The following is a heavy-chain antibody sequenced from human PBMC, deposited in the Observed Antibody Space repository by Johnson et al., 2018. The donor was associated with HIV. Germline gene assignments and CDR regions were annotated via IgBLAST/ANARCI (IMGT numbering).Heavy chain of an antibody. V-gene: IGHV3-11*04. CDR2: ISSGGGSI. D-gene: IGHD6-19*01. J-gene: IGHJ3*02. Sequence: QVQLVESGGGLVQPGGSLRLSCTASGFTFSDFYMSWIRQAPGKGLEWLSYISSGGGSIYYADSVKGRFTISRDNAKNSLYLQMNSLRAEDPAVYYCARDGAPRIAVADLDAFDIWGQGTMVTVSS. CDR3: ARDGAPRIAVADLDAFDI. CDR1: GFTFSDFY.